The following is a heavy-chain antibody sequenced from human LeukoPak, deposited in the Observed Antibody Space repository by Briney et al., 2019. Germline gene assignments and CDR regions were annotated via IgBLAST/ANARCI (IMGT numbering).Heavy chain of an antibody. D-gene: IGHD2-2*01. Sequence: ASVKVSCKASGYTFTSYGISWVRQAPGQGLEWMGWISAYNGNTNYAQKLQGRVTMTTDTSTSTAYMELRSLRSDGTAVYYCARDQYCSSTSCYGGAFDIWGQGTMVTVSS. CDR1: GYTFTSYG. CDR3: ARDQYCSSTSCYGGAFDI. J-gene: IGHJ3*02. CDR2: ISAYNGNT. V-gene: IGHV1-18*01.